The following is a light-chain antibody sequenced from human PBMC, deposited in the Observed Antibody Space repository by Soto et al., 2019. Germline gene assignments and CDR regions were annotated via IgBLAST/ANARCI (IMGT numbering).Light chain of an antibody. J-gene: IGKJ3*01. CDR3: QHTLNTFFT. V-gene: IGKV1-39*01. CDR1: QNILNH. Sequence: IQLTQSPSSLSASVGDRVTITCRTSQNILNHLNWYQQKPGKVPKILIYGASTLHNGVPSRFSAGGSGSLFTLTISNLQPDDFATYYCQHTLNTFFTFGPGT. CDR2: GAS.